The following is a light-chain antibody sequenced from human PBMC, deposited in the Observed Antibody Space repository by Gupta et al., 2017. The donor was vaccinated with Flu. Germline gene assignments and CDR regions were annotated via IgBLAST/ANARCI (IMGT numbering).Light chain of an antibody. CDR2: ENN. J-gene: IGLJ2*01. V-gene: IGLV1-51*02. Sequence: QSVLPPPPSVSATPGQKVTTSCSGGSSNIGNSYVSWYLQLPGTAPKLLIFENNKRPSGIPDRFSGSKSGTAATLGITGRQTGDEADYYCASWDSSLGGVVFGGGTRLTVL. CDR1: SSNIGNSY. CDR3: ASWDSSLGGVV.